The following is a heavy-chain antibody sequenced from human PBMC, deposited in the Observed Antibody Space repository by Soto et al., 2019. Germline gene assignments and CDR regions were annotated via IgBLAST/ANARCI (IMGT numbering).Heavy chain of an antibody. CDR2: INGGSGNT. D-gene: IGHD3-10*01. J-gene: IGHJ4*02. V-gene: IGHV1-3*01. CDR1: GFTFTSYA. CDR3: ARLPPGRNAARDYYNQHYGN. Sequence: ASVKISCKSSGFTFTSYAIHWLRQAHGQRPQWMGWINGGSGNTKYSQDFQGRVTFTRATFSTTAYLELSSLRSEDTAVYYCARLPPGRNAARDYYNQHYGNWGQGTPVTVSS.